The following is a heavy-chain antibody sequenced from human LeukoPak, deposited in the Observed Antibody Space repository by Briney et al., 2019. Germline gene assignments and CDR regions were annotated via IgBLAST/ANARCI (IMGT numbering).Heavy chain of an antibody. J-gene: IGHJ6*02. D-gene: IGHD3-3*01. V-gene: IGHV1-18*01. CDR1: GYTFTSYG. CDR3: ARGAGDYDFWSGYYVYYYYYGMDV. Sequence: ASVKVSCEASGYTFTSYGISWVGQAPGQGLEWMGWISAYNGNTNYAQKLQGRVTMTTDTSTSTAYMELRSLRSDDTAVYYCARGAGDYDFWSGYYVYYYYYGMDVWGQGTTVTVSS. CDR2: ISAYNGNT.